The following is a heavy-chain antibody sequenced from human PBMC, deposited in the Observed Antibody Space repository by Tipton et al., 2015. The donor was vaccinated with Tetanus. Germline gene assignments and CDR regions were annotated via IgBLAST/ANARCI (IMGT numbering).Heavy chain of an antibody. CDR1: GHNSRSYS. Sequence: QLVQSGAEVKKPGDSLTISCEASGHNSRSYSISWVRQLPGKGLEWMGIIYPGDSDATYSPSFRGQVTISADKAINTAYLQWSSLKASDTAMYYCARLHLRTFASSSGYWGQGTLVTVSS. V-gene: IGHV5-51*01. D-gene: IGHD6-6*01. J-gene: IGHJ4*02. CDR3: ARLHLRTFASSSGY. CDR2: IYPGDSDA.